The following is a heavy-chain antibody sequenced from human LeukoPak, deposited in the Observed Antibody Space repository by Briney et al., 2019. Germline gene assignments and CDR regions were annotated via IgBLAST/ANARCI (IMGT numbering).Heavy chain of an antibody. Sequence: SETLSLTCAAYGGSFSGYYWSWIRQPPGKGLEWIGEIIHSGTTNYNPSLRSRVTISVDTSKNHFSLRLTSVTAADTAIYYCARVLGYCSSTTCYYYHYYGMDVWGQGTTVTVSS. D-gene: IGHD2-2*01. CDR1: GGSFSGYY. J-gene: IGHJ6*02. CDR3: ARVLGYCSSTTCYYYHYYGMDV. CDR2: IIHSGTT. V-gene: IGHV4-34*12.